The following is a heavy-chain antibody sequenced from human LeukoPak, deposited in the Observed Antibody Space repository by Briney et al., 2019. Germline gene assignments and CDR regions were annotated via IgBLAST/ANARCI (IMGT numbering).Heavy chain of an antibody. Sequence: GGSLRLSCAASGFTLGSYAMSWVRQAPGKGLEWVSAISGSGGSTYYADSVKGRFTISRDNAKNSLYLQMNSLRDEDTAVYYCARDPQAIRAAFDIWGQGTMVTVSS. CDR1: GFTLGSYA. CDR3: ARDPQAIRAAFDI. V-gene: IGHV3-23*01. D-gene: IGHD2-2*02. J-gene: IGHJ3*02. CDR2: ISGSGGST.